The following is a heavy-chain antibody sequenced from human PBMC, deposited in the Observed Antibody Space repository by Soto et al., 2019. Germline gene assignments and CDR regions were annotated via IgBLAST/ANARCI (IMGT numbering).Heavy chain of an antibody. CDR3: ATQATTIAAAGTIGP. Sequence: GASVKVSCKASGYSFTEYHLHWVRQAPGQSLEWVGWINPGNGKTKSAQKFQGRVTMTKDTSADTAYMELSSLRSEDTAVYYCATQATTIAAAGTIGPWGQGTLVTVSS. J-gene: IGHJ5*02. CDR2: INPGNGKT. V-gene: IGHV1-3*01. D-gene: IGHD6-13*01. CDR1: GYSFTEYH.